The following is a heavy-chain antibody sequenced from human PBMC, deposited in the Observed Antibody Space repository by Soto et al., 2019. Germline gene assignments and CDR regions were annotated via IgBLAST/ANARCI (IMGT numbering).Heavy chain of an antibody. Sequence: SETLSLTCTVSGGSISSYYWSWIRQPPGKGLEWIGYIYYSGSTNYNPSLKSRVTISVDTSKNQFSLKLSSVTAADTAVYYCASAYCGGDCYPYYYYGMDVWGQGTTVTVSS. CDR1: GGSISSYY. J-gene: IGHJ6*02. V-gene: IGHV4-59*01. CDR3: ASAYCGGDCYPYYYYGMDV. CDR2: IYYSGST. D-gene: IGHD2-21*02.